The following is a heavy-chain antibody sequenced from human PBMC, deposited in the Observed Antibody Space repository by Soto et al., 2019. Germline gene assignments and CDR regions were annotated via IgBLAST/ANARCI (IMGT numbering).Heavy chain of an antibody. CDR1: GYTFTRYD. CDR2: INPNLGIA. Sequence: GASVKVSCKASGYTFTRYDINWGRQAPGQGLEWMGRINPNLGIANYAQKFQGRVTITADNTTSTAYMELSSLRSEDTAVYYCARDNGFERNQHYDYYMDVWGKGTTVTVSS. V-gene: IGHV1-69*04. D-gene: IGHD2-8*01. J-gene: IGHJ6*03. CDR3: ARDNGFERNQHYDYYMDV.